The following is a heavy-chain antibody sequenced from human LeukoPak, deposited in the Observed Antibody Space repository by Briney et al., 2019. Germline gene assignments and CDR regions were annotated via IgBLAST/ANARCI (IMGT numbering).Heavy chain of an antibody. CDR1: GYTFTSYY. CDR3: AREIQGDYYDSSGYYKVNSHPFDY. Sequence: ASVKVSCKASGYTFTSYYMHRVRQAPGQGLEWMGIINPSGGSTSYAQKFQGRVTMTRDTSTSTVYMELSSLRSEDTAVYYCAREIQGDYYDSSGYYKVNSHPFDYWGQGTLVTVSS. V-gene: IGHV1-46*01. D-gene: IGHD3-22*01. J-gene: IGHJ4*02. CDR2: INPSGGST.